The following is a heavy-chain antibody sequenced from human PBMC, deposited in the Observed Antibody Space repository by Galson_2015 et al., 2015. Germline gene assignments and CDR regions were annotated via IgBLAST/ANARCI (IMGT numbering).Heavy chain of an antibody. CDR1: GFSLSTSGMC. D-gene: IGHD5-12*01. CDR3: ARGRSCYRYSGYEDDAFDI. Sequence: PALVKPTQTLTLTCTFSGFSLSTSGMCVSWIRQPPGKALEWLARIDWDDDKYYSTSLKTRLTISKDTSKNQVVLTMTNMDPVDTATYYCARGRSCYRYSGYEDDAFDIWGQGTMVTVSS. J-gene: IGHJ3*02. CDR2: IDWDDDK. V-gene: IGHV2-70*11.